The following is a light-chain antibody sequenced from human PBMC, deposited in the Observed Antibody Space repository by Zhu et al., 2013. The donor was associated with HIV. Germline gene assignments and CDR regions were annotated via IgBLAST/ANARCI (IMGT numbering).Light chain of an antibody. Sequence: EVVLTQSPGTLSLSPGERATLSCRASQSVSSNLAWYQQKPGQAPRLLVYGASNRATGIPARFSGSGSETDFSLTISRVEPEDFAVYYCQQYGRSPLTFGGGTTVEIK. CDR3: QQYGRSPLT. J-gene: IGKJ4*01. V-gene: IGKV3-20*01. CDR1: QSVSSN. CDR2: GAS.